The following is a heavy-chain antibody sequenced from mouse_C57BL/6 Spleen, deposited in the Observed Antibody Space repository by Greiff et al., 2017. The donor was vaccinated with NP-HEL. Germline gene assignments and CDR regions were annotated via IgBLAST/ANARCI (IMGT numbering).Heavy chain of an antibody. CDR2: IYPGDGDT. V-gene: IGHV1-80*01. D-gene: IGHD2-1*01. J-gene: IGHJ3*01. CDR3: ARPDLYYGNYEGFAY. Sequence: QVQLQQSGAELVKPGASVKISCKASGYAFSSYWMNWVKQRPGKGLEWIGQIYPGDGDTNYNGKFKGKATLTADKSSSTAYMQLSILTSEDSAVYFCARPDLYYGNYEGFAYWGQGTLVTVSA. CDR1: GYAFSSYW.